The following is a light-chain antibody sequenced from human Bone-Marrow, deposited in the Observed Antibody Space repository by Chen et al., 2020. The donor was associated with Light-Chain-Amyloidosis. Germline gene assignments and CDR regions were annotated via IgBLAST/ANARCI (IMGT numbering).Light chain of an antibody. CDR1: SSDLGGYNF. CDR3: SSFTSSRTVV. J-gene: IGLJ2*01. V-gene: IGLV2-14*03. CDR2: DVS. Sequence: QSALTQPASVYESPGQSITISCTGTSSDLGGYNFVSWYHQHPGKTPKLMIFDVSSRPSGFYDRFSGSKSGNTASLTISGLQAEDEATYYCSSFTSSRTVVFGTGTRLTVL.